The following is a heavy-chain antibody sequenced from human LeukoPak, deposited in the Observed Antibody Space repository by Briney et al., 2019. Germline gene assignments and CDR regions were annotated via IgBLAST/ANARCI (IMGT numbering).Heavy chain of an antibody. J-gene: IGHJ4*02. V-gene: IGHV3-23*01. CDR2: ISGSGGST. D-gene: IGHD3-10*01. Sequence: GGFLRLSCAASGFTFSSYAMSWVRQAPGKGLEWVSAISGSGGSTYYADSVKGRFTIFRDNSKNTLYLQMNSLRAEDTAVYYCVKLWAPVDYWGQGTLVTVSS. CDR3: VKLWAPVDY. CDR1: GFTFSSYA.